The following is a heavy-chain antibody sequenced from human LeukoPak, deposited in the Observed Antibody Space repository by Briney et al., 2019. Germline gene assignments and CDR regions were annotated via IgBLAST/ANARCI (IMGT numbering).Heavy chain of an antibody. J-gene: IGHJ6*01. CDR3: VSVAAMDV. CDR1: GFTFSTSE. CDR2: INSRNTI. V-gene: IGHV3-48*03. Sequence: PGGSLRLSCIGSGFTFSTSELNGVRQAPGTGLEWLAFINSRNTIYYADSVRGRFTTSRDNAKNSLYLQMNSLTVEDTAVYYCVSVAAMDVWGQGTTVAVSS. D-gene: IGHD5-12*01.